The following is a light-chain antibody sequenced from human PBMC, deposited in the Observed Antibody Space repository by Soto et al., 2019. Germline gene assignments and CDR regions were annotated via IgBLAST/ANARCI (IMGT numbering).Light chain of an antibody. CDR3: SSYTSSSTV. CDR1: SSEIGGYNY. J-gene: IGLJ2*01. Sequence: QSALTQPASVSGSPGQSITISCTGTSSEIGGYNYVSWYQHHPGKAPKLMIYDVSNRPSGVSNRFSGSKSGNTASLTISGLQAEDEADYYCSSYTSSSTVFGGGTKLTVL. V-gene: IGLV2-14*03. CDR2: DVS.